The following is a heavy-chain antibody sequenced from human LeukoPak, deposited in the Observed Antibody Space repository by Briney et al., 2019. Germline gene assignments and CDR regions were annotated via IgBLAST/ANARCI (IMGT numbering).Heavy chain of an antibody. CDR1: GFTFSSYS. J-gene: IGHJ4*02. CDR2: ISSSSSYI. Sequence: GGSLRLSCAASGFTFSSYSMNWVRQAPGKGLEWVSSISSSSSYIYYADSVKGRFTISRDNAKNSLYLQMSSLRAEDTAVYYCATDRGWRTSGYYLYYFEYWGQGTLVTYSS. CDR3: ATDRGWRTSGYYLYYFEY. V-gene: IGHV3-21*01. D-gene: IGHD3-3*01.